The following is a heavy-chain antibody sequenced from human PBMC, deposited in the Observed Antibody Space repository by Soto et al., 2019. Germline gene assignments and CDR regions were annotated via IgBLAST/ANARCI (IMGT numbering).Heavy chain of an antibody. CDR2: IIPIFGTA. V-gene: IGHV1-69*06. Sequence: SVKVSFKASGGTFRSYAISWVRQAPGQGLEWMGGIIPIFGTANYAQKFQGRVTITADKSTSTAYMELSSLRYEETAVYYYAREVGSSAAGLWDYSGQGTLVTVSS. CDR3: AREVGSSAAGLWDY. CDR1: GGTFRSYA. J-gene: IGHJ4*02. D-gene: IGHD6-25*01.